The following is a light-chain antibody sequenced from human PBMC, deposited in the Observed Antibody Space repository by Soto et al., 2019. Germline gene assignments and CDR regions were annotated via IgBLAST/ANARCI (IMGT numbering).Light chain of an antibody. V-gene: IGKV1-8*01. J-gene: IGKJ1*01. CDR1: QGISSY. CDR3: QQYYSYPPWT. CDR2: AAS. Sequence: AIRMTQSPSSLSASTGDRVTITCRASQGISSYLAWNQQKPGKAPKLLLYAASTFQSGVPSRFSGSGSGTDFTLTISCLKSEDFATYYCQQYYSYPPWTFGQGTKVDIK.